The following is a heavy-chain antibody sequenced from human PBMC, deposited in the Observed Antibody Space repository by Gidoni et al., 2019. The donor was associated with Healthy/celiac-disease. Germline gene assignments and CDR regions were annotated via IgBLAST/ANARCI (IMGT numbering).Heavy chain of an antibody. Sequence: QVQLVESGGGVVQPGRSLRLSCAASVFTFSSYAMHWVRQAPGKGLEWVAVISYDGSNKYYADSVKGRFTISRDNSKNTLYLQMNSLRAEDTAVYYCARGVRLYDSSGSFDYWGQGTLVTVSS. CDR3: ARGVRLYDSSGSFDY. CDR2: ISYDGSNK. D-gene: IGHD3-22*01. CDR1: VFTFSSYA. J-gene: IGHJ4*02. V-gene: IGHV3-30*01.